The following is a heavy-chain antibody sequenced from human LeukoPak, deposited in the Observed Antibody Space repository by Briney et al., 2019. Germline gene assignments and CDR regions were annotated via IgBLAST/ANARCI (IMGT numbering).Heavy chain of an antibody. D-gene: IGHD4-17*01. Sequence: GGSLRLSCAASGFTVSSNYMSWVRQAPGKGLEWVSVIYSGGSTYYADSVKGRFTISRDNSKNTLYLQMNSLRAEDTAVYYCAKLIGDPLVYYYAMDVWGQGTTVTVSS. J-gene: IGHJ6*02. V-gene: IGHV3-66*01. CDR3: AKLIGDPLVYYYAMDV. CDR2: IYSGGST. CDR1: GFTVSSNY.